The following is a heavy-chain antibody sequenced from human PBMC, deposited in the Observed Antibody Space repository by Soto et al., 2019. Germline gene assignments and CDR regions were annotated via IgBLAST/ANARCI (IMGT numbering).Heavy chain of an antibody. CDR2: ISYDGSNK. CDR3: AKERLLITMVRGVLDY. D-gene: IGHD3-10*01. J-gene: IGHJ4*02. Sequence: SGGSLRLSCAASGFTFSSYGMHWVRQAPGKGLEWVAVISYDGSNKYYADSVKGRFTISRDNSKNTLYLQMNSLRAEDTAVYYCAKERLLITMVRGVLDYWGQGTLVTVSS. V-gene: IGHV3-30*18. CDR1: GFTFSSYG.